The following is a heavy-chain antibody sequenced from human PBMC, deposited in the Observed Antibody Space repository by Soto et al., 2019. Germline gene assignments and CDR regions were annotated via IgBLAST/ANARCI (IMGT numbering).Heavy chain of an antibody. CDR1: GASISSYY. V-gene: IGHV4-59*01. J-gene: IGHJ2*01. CDR3: ARDSGGFWYFDL. Sequence: QVQLQESGPGLVKPSETLSLTCTVSGASISSYYWSWIRQPLGTGLEWIGYVYHSGNTNYRPSLKSRVTISVDKSKNQLSLNLTSVTAADTAVYYCARDSGGFWYFDLWGRGTLVTVSS. CDR2: VYHSGNT.